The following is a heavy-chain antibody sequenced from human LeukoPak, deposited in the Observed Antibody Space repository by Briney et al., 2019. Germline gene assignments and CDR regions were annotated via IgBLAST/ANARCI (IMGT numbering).Heavy chain of an antibody. CDR3: AKDLYRAAGIFDY. J-gene: IGHJ4*02. Sequence: GGSLRLSCAASGFTFSSYGMHWDRQAPGKGLEWVAVIWYDGSNKYYADSVKGRFTISRDNSKNTLYLQMNSLRAEDTAVYYCAKDLYRAAGIFDYWGQGTLVTVSS. V-gene: IGHV3-33*06. CDR1: GFTFSSYG. CDR2: IWYDGSNK. D-gene: IGHD6-13*01.